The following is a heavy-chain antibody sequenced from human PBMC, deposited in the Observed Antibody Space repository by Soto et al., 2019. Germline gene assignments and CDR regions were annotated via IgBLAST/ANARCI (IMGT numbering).Heavy chain of an antibody. D-gene: IGHD6-13*01. CDR3: AKGGIALDY. CDR1: GFSFSNYE. V-gene: IGHV3-48*03. J-gene: IGHJ4*02. CDR2: ISSGGSTV. Sequence: GGSLRLSCAASGFSFSNYEMNWVRQAPGKGLEWVAYISSGGSTVHYADSVRGRFTVSRDNARNSLYLQMNTLRVEDTAVYYCAKGGIALDYWGQGTVVTVSS.